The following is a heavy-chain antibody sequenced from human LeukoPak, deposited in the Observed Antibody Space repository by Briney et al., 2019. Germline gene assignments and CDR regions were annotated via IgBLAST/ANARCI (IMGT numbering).Heavy chain of an antibody. Sequence: ASVKVSCKTSGYTFTTYDINWVRQATGQGLEWMGWMNPNSGCTGYAQKFQGRVTMTRDTSISTAYMELSSLRSDDTAVYYCARVAGSIDYWGQGALVTVSS. CDR2: MNPNSGCT. CDR3: ARVAGSIDY. J-gene: IGHJ4*02. V-gene: IGHV1-8*02. D-gene: IGHD6-19*01. CDR1: GYTFTTYD.